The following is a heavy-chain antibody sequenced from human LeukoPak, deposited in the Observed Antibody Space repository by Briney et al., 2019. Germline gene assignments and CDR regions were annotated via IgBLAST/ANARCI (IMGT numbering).Heavy chain of an antibody. J-gene: IGHJ6*02. D-gene: IGHD3-10*01. CDR3: ALRGAYYYGMDV. V-gene: IGHV1-8*01. Sequence: ASVKVSCKASGYTFTSYDINWVRQATGQGLEWMGWMNPNSGNTGYAQKFQGRVTMTRNTSISTAYMKLSSLRSEDTAVYYCALRGAYYYGMDVWGQGTTVTVSS. CDR2: MNPNSGNT. CDR1: GYTFTSYD.